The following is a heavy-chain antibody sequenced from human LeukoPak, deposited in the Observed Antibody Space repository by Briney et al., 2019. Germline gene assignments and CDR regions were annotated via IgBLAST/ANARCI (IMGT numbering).Heavy chain of an antibody. CDR3: ARDLGQWLVRGYFED. D-gene: IGHD6-19*01. Sequence: GGSLRLSCAASGFTFSDYFMSWLRQAPGKGLEWLSYISGTGDTVYYADSVKGRFTVPRDNAKNSLYLQMHSLTADDTAVYYCARDLGQWLVRGYFEDWGQGTLVTVSS. J-gene: IGHJ4*02. CDR1: GFTFSDYF. CDR2: ISGTGDTV. V-gene: IGHV3-11*01.